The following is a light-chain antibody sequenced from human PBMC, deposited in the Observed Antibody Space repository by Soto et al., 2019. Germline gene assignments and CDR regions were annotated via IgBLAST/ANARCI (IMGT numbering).Light chain of an antibody. Sequence: DIQMTQSPSTLSASVGDRVTITCRARQTISIWLAWYQQKPGKAPKLLIYKASTLKSGVPSRFSGSRSGTDFTLTISSLQPEDFATYYCLLDFSYFWAFGQGTKVDIK. CDR2: KAS. J-gene: IGKJ1*01. CDR3: LLDFSYFWA. V-gene: IGKV1-5*03. CDR1: QTISIW.